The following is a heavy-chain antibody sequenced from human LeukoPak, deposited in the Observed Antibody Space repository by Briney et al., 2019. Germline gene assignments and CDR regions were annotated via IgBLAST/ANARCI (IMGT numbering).Heavy chain of an antibody. CDR3: ARVSVVRAYYMDV. V-gene: IGHV4-38-2*02. J-gene: IGHJ6*03. Sequence: SETLSLTCTVSGYSISSGYYWGWIRQPPGKGLEWIGSIYHSGSTYYNPSLKSRVTISVDTSKNQFSLNLSSVTAADTAVYYCARVSVVRAYYMDVWGKGTTVTVSS. CDR2: IYHSGST. D-gene: IGHD4-23*01. CDR1: GYSISSGYY.